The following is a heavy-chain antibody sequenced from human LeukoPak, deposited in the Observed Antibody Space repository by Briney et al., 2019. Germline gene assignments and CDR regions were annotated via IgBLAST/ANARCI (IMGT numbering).Heavy chain of an antibody. D-gene: IGHD5-24*01. CDR2: ISGSGSGGST. V-gene: IGHV3-23*01. CDR3: AKSGYNRFDY. J-gene: IGHJ4*02. CDR1: GFTFSSYG. Sequence: GGSLRLSCAASGFTFSSYGMSWVRQAPGKGLEWVSNISGSGSGGSTYYADSVKGRFTISRDNSKNTLYLQMNSLRAGDTAVYYCAKSGYNRFDYWGQGTLVTVSS.